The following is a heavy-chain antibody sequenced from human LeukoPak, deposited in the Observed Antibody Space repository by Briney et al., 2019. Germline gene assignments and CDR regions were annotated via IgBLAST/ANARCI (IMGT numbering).Heavy chain of an antibody. V-gene: IGHV1-69*13. CDR3: AVAGAMSWVGYYYYYMDV. J-gene: IGHJ6*03. CDR1: GGTSTTFSSHA. Sequence: SVKLSCKVFGGTSTTFSSHAISWLRQAPGQGLEWMGGILPLFGTAEYAQTFQGRVSITADQSTTTAYLGVSRLRSDDTAIYYCAVAGAMSWVGYYYYYMDVWGKGTTVSVSS. D-gene: IGHD2-8*02. CDR2: ILPLFGTA.